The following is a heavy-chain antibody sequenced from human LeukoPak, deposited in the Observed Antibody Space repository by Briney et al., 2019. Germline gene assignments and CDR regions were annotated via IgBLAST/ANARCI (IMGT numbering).Heavy chain of an antibody. Sequence: GGSLRLSCAASGFTFSSYGMSWVRQAPGKGLEWVSAVSHSGGTTYYADSVKGRFTMSRDNSRNTLYLQMNSLRAEDTALYYCATYRQVLLPFESWGQGTLVTVSS. D-gene: IGHD2-8*02. CDR1: GFTFSSYG. V-gene: IGHV3-23*01. J-gene: IGHJ4*02. CDR3: ATYRQVLLPFES. CDR2: VSHSGGTT.